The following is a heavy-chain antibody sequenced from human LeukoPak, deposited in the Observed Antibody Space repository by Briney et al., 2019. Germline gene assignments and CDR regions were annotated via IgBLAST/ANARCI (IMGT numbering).Heavy chain of an antibody. CDR1: GFMFSSNA. D-gene: IGHD2-15*01. Sequence: TGGSLRLSCAASGFMFSSNAMNWVRQAPGKGLEWVSVISGSGASTYYADSVKGRFSISRDNSKNTLYLQMNSLRAEDTAVYYCARKGAASHFDYWGQGTLVTVSS. CDR2: ISGSGAST. V-gene: IGHV3-23*01. CDR3: ARKGAASHFDY. J-gene: IGHJ4*02.